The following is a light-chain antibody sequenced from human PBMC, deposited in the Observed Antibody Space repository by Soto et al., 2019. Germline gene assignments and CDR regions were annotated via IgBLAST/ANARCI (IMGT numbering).Light chain of an antibody. CDR2: AAS. V-gene: IGKV1-27*01. Sequence: DIQMTQSPSSLSASVGDRVTITCRASQGISNYLAWYQQIPGKVPKLLISAASTLKSGVPSRFSGSGSGTAFTLTISSLQPEEVATYYCQKYTNVPAFGGGTKVEIK. CDR1: QGISNY. J-gene: IGKJ4*01. CDR3: QKYTNVPA.